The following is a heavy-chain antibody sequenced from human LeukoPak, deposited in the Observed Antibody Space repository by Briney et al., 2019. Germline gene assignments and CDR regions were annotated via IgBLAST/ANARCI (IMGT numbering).Heavy chain of an antibody. CDR3: ARDLGGYYYDSSGNNGDY. J-gene: IGHJ4*02. V-gene: IGHV1-69*05. Sequence: ASVKVSCKASGGTFSSYAISWVRQAPGQGLEWMRRIIPIFGTANYAQKFQGRVTITTDESTSTAYMELSSLRSEDTAVYYCARDLGGYYYDSSGNNGDYWGQGTLVTVSS. D-gene: IGHD3-22*01. CDR2: IIPIFGTA. CDR1: GGTFSSYA.